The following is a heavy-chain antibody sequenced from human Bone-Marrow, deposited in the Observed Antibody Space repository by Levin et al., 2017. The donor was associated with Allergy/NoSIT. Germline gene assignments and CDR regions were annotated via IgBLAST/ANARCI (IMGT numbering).Heavy chain of an antibody. CDR2: VNPKVGDA. Sequence: GESLKISCKASGDTFNDYDINWVRQAPGQGLEWVGWVNPKVGDAGYAQKFQGRVSMTRDTSINTVFMEMRSLRSADTAVYYCARTVGCSGGRCDYYYAMDVWGQGTTVAVSS. D-gene: IGHD2-15*01. CDR3: ARTVGCSGGRCDYYYAMDV. J-gene: IGHJ6*02. V-gene: IGHV1-8*01. CDR1: GDTFNDYD.